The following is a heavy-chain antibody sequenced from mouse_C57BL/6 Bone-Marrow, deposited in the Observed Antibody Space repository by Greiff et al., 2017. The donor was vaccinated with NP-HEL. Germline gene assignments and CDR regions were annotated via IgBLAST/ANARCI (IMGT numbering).Heavy chain of an antibody. V-gene: IGHV1-69*01. J-gene: IGHJ2*01. CDR2: IDPSDSYT. CDR1: GYTFTSYW. Sequence: QVQLQQPGAELVMPGASVKLSCKASGYTFTSYWMHWVKQRPGQGLEWIGEIDPSDSYTNYNQKFKGKSTLTVDKSSSPAYMQLSSLTSEDSAVYYCARRYYFDYWGQGTTLTVSS. CDR3: ARRYYFDY.